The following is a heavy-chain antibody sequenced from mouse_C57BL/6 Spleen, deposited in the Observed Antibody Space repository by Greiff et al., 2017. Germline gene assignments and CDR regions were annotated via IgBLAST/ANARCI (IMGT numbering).Heavy chain of an antibody. Sequence: QVHVKQSGPELVKPGASVKISCKASGYAFSSSWMNWVKQRPGKGLEWIGRIYPGDGDTNYNGKFKGKATLTADKSSSTAYMQLSSLTSEDSAVYFCAGDSLPSPYWGQGTLVTVSA. V-gene: IGHV1-82*01. CDR3: AGDSLPSPY. CDR2: IYPGDGDT. D-gene: IGHD6-1*01. J-gene: IGHJ3*01. CDR1: GYAFSSSW.